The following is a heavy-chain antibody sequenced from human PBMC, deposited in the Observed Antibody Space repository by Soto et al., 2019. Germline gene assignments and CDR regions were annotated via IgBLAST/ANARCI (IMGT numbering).Heavy chain of an antibody. CDR3: ARVSRYLNILVVPAAMDY. D-gene: IGHD2-2*01. J-gene: IGHJ4*02. V-gene: IGHV3-48*02. CDR1: GFTFSSYS. Sequence: EVQLVESGGGLVQPGGSLRLSCAASGFTFSSYSMNWVRQAPGKGLEWVSYISSSSSTIYYADSVKGRFTISRDNAKNSRYLQMNSLRDEDTAVYYCARVSRYLNILVVPAAMDYWGQGTLVTVSS. CDR2: ISSSSSTI.